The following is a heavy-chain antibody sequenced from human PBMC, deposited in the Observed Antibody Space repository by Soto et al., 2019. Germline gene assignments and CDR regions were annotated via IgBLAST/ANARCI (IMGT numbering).Heavy chain of an antibody. J-gene: IGHJ6*02. Sequence: ASVKVSCKASGSTFTGYYMHWVRQAPGQGLEWMGWINPNSGGTNYAQKFQGRVTMTRDTSISTAYMELSRLRSDDTAVYYCARRGFGRVYDILTNYGMDVWGQGTTVTVSS. V-gene: IGHV1-2*02. D-gene: IGHD3-9*01. CDR2: INPNSGGT. CDR1: GSTFTGYY. CDR3: ARRGFGRVYDILTNYGMDV.